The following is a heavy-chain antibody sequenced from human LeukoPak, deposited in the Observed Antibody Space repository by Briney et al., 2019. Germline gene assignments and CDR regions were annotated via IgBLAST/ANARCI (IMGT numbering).Heavy chain of an antibody. Sequence: SETLSLTCTVSGGSISSSNWWSWVRQPPGKGLEWIGEIYHSGSTNYNPSLKSRVTISVDKSKNQFSLKLSSVTAADTAVYYCARLGYSGYDLVYWGQGTLVTVSS. J-gene: IGHJ4*02. CDR2: IYHSGST. D-gene: IGHD5-12*01. CDR1: GGSISSSNW. V-gene: IGHV4-4*02. CDR3: ARLGYSGYDLVY.